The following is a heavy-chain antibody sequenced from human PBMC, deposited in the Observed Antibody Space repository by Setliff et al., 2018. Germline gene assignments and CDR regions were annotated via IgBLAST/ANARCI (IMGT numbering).Heavy chain of an antibody. CDR3: ARGRSNFWGYYFDY. J-gene: IGHJ4*02. CDR1: GGSFSGYY. V-gene: IGHV4-34*01. CDR2: INHSGST. Sequence: SETLSLTCAVYGGSFSGYYWSWIRQPPGKGLEWIGEINHSGSTNYNPSLKSRVTISVDTSKNQFSLKLSSVTAADTAVYYCARGRSNFWGYYFDYWGQGTLVTVS. D-gene: IGHD3-3*01.